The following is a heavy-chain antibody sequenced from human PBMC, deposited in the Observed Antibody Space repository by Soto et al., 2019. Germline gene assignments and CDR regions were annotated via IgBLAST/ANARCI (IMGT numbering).Heavy chain of an antibody. CDR3: ARDYCGGDCYSPFYYYYGMDV. CDR2: IIPIFGTA. V-gene: IGHV1-69*01. J-gene: IGHJ6*02. CDR1: GGTFSSYA. D-gene: IGHD2-21*02. Sequence: QVQLVQSGAEVKKPGSSVKVSCKASGGTFSSYAISWVRQAHGQRLEWMGGIIPIFGTANYAQKFQGRVTITADASTSAAYMELSSRRSEDTVVYYCARDYCGGDCYSPFYYYYGMDVWGQGTTVTVSS.